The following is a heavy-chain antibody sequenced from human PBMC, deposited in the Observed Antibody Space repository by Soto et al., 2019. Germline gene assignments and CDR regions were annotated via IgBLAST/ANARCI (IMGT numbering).Heavy chain of an antibody. J-gene: IGHJ3*01. CDR2: ISGSGGSA. V-gene: IGHV3-23*01. D-gene: IGHD6-19*01. CDR3: VREGSGWYSRGSFDF. CDR1: GFTFSNYA. Sequence: EVQLLESGGGLVRPGGSLRLSCAASGFTFSNYAMNWVRQAPGKGLEWVSVISGSGGSAYYTDSVQGRFTMSRENSKNTMYLQMNSLRDEDTAIYYCVREGSGWYSRGSFDFWGRGTMVTVSS.